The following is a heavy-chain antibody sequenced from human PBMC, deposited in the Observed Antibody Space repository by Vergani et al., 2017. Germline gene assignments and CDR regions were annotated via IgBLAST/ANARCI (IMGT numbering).Heavy chain of an antibody. Sequence: QVQVVQSGAEVKKSGASAKVSCKTSGYTFSNYYMHWVRQAPGQGLEWMGIINPSGGHTNYAQKLQGRVTMTRDTSTSTVYMELSSLRSEDTAIYYCARGDYGILTGYRYWGQGTLVTVSA. CDR1: GYTFSNYY. V-gene: IGHV1-46*03. J-gene: IGHJ4*02. CDR3: ARGDYGILTGYRY. CDR2: INPSGGHT. D-gene: IGHD3-9*01.